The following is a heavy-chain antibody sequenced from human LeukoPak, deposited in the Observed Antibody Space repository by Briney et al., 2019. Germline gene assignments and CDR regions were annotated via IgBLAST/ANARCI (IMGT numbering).Heavy chain of an antibody. CDR1: GGSISSYY. CDR3: ARHRADYYYYGMDV. Sequence: SETLSLTCTVSGGSISSYYWSWIRQPPGKGLEWIGYIYYSGSTNYNPSLKSRVTISVDTSKNQFSLKLSSVTAADTAVYYCARHRADYYYYGMDVWGQGTTVTVSS. CDR2: IYYSGST. V-gene: IGHV4-59*08. D-gene: IGHD6-25*01. J-gene: IGHJ6*02.